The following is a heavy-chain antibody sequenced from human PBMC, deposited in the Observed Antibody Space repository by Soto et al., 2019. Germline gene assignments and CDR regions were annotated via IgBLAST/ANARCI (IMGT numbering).Heavy chain of an antibody. CDR2: MSYDGSNK. Sequence: QVQLVESGGGVVQPGRSLRLSCAASGFTFSSYAMHWVRQAPGKGLEWVAVMSYDGSNKYYADSVKGRFTISRDNSKNTVYLQINRLRAEDTAVYYCARDKWLYSSGWHNRHFDYWGQGTLVTVSS. V-gene: IGHV3-30-3*01. CDR1: GFTFSSYA. D-gene: IGHD6-19*01. CDR3: ARDKWLYSSGWHNRHFDY. J-gene: IGHJ4*02.